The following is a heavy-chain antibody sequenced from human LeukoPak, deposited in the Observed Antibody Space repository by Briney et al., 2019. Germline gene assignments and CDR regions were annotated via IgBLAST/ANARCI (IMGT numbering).Heavy chain of an antibody. V-gene: IGHV1-2*04. D-gene: IGHD2-15*01. CDR3: ARGSIVVVVAALYNWFDP. CDR2: INPNSGGT. CDR1: GYTFTGYY. J-gene: IGHJ5*02. Sequence: ASVKASCKASGYTFTGYYMHWVRQAPGQGLEWMGWINPNSGGTNYAQKFQGWVTMTRDTSISTAYMELSRLRSDDTAVYYCARGSIVVVVAALYNWFDPWGQGTLVTVSS.